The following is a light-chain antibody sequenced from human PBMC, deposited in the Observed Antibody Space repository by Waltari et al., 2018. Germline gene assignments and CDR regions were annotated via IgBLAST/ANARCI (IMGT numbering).Light chain of an antibody. CDR3: QVWDANTDPGV. J-gene: IGLJ1*01. Sequence: SYVLTQPPSVSVAPGETARITCGGNNIESKSVHWYRQRPGQAPGLVISYDSDRPSGIPWRFSGSNSGNTATLTISRVEAGDEADYYGQVWDANTDPGVFGTGTEVTVL. CDR1: NIESKS. CDR2: YDS. V-gene: IGLV3-21*01.